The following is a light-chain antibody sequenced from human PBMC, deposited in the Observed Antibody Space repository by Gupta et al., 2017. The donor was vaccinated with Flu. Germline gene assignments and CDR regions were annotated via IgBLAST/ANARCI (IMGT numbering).Light chain of an antibody. J-gene: IGLJ3*02. Sequence: SSVLPPPPSVSVAPGQTARITCGGDNIESKSVHWYRQRPGQAPVLVVYDDRDRPSGSPDRVSDSHSGNTATLTISRVEAGEEADYHCQVWESSSDSPWVFGGGTKLTVL. CDR1: NIESKS. CDR2: DDR. CDR3: QVWESSSDSPWV. V-gene: IGLV3-21*02.